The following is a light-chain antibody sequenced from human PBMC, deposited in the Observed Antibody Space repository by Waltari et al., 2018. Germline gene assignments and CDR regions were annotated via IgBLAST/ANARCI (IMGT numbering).Light chain of an antibody. CDR1: SGSVSTSYY. CDR3: LLYISSDIWV. Sequence: QTVVTQESSFSVSPGGKVTPTCGLSSGSVSTSYYSIWYQQTPGQAPRTLISSTNTRCSGVPDRFSGSILRNKAALTITGAQADDEADYYCLLYISSDIWVFGGGTKLTVL. CDR2: STN. V-gene: IGLV8-61*01. J-gene: IGLJ3*02.